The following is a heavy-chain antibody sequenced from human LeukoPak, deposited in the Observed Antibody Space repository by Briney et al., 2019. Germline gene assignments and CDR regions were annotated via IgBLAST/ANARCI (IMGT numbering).Heavy chain of an antibody. V-gene: IGHV3-66*01. CDR2: IYSGGST. CDR1: GFTVSSNY. CDR3: ARDFNPLPRNYGMDV. J-gene: IGHJ6*02. Sequence: GGSLRLSCAASGFTVSSNYMSWVRQAPGKGLEWVSVIYSGGSTYYADSVKGRFTISRDNSKNTLYLQMNSLRAEDTAVYYCARDFNPLPRNYGMDVWGQGTTVTVSS.